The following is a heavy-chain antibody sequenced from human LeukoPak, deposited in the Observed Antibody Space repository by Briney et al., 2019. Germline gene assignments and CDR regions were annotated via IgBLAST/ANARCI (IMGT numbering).Heavy chain of an antibody. Sequence: GGSLRLSCAASGFTFSNYWMSWVRQAPGKGLEWVASIHQHGNEKYFVDSVKGRFTISRDNAKNSLYLQMSSLRAEDTAVYYCATLNGPLFEYWGQGTLVTVSS. CDR2: IHQHGNEK. CDR1: GFTFSNYW. J-gene: IGHJ4*02. CDR3: ATLNGPLFEY. D-gene: IGHD2-8*01. V-gene: IGHV3-7*01.